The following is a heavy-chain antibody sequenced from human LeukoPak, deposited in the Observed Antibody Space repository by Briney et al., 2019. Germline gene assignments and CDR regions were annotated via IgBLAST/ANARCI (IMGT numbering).Heavy chain of an antibody. V-gene: IGHV3-74*01. D-gene: IGHD3-22*01. CDR2: TKSDGNT. Sequence: GGSLRLSCAASGFTFSSYWMHWVRQAPGKGLVWVSRTKSDGNTNYADSVKGRFTISRDNAKNTVSLQMNSLRAEDTGVYYCARAPSEIGGYYPEYFRHWGQGTLVTVSS. CDR3: ARAPSEIGGYYPEYFRH. J-gene: IGHJ1*01. CDR1: GFTFSSYW.